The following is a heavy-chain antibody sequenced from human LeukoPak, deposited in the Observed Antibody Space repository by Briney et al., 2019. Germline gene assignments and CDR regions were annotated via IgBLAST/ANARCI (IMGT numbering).Heavy chain of an antibody. V-gene: IGHV4-59*01. CDR3: ARVSVVPAAMDYYYGMDV. Sequence: PSETLSLTCTVSGGPISSYYWSWIRQPPGKGLEWIGYIYYSGSTNYNPSLKSRVTISVDTSKNQFSLKLSSVTAADTAVYYCARVSVVPAAMDYYYGMDVWGKGTTVTVSS. J-gene: IGHJ6*04. CDR2: IYYSGST. CDR1: GGPISSYY. D-gene: IGHD2-2*01.